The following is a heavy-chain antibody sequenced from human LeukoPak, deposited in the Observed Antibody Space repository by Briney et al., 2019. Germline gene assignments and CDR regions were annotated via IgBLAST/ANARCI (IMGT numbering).Heavy chain of an antibody. V-gene: IGHV4-30-2*01. CDR2: IYHSGST. D-gene: IGHD1-26*01. CDR1: GGSISSGGYS. Sequence: SQTLSLTCAVSGGSISSGGYSWSWIRQPPGKGLEWIGYIYHSGSTYYNPSLKSRVTISVDRSKNQFSLKLSSVTAADTAVYYCATSGSYPMFDYWGQGTLVTVSS. J-gene: IGHJ4*02. CDR3: ATSGSYPMFDY.